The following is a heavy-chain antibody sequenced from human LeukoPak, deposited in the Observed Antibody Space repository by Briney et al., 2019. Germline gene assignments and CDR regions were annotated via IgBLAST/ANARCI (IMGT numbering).Heavy chain of an antibody. CDR1: GFTFSDYT. J-gene: IGHJ3*02. D-gene: IGHD4-17*01. CDR3: ARPTTVTTISADAFDI. Sequence: GGSLRLSCAASGFTFSDYTMNWVRQAPGKGLEWVSSISSGGTYKYYADSVKGRFTISRDNAQNSLYLQMNSLRAEDSSVYYCARPTTVTTISADAFDIWGQGTMVTVSS. V-gene: IGHV3-21*01. CDR2: ISSGGTYK.